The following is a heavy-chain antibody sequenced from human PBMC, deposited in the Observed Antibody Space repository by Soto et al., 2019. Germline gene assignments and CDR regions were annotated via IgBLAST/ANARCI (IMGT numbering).Heavy chain of an antibody. CDR2: IWYDGSNK. CDR3: ARDYGDKSGVLYDYGMDV. J-gene: IGHJ6*02. Sequence: QVQLVESGGGVVQPGRSLRLSCAASGFTFSSYGMHWVRQAPGKGLEWVAVIWYDGSNKYYADSVKGRFTISRDNSKNTLYLQMNSLRAEDTAVYYCARDYGDKSGVLYDYGMDVWGQGTTVTVSS. V-gene: IGHV3-33*01. CDR1: GFTFSSYG. D-gene: IGHD4-17*01.